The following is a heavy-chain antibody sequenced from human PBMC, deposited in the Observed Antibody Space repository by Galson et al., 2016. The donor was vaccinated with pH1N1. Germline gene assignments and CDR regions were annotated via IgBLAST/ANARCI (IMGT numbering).Heavy chain of an antibody. D-gene: IGHD6-13*01. CDR1: GDSISSGGYY. V-gene: IGHV4-31*03. Sequence: TLSLTCTVSGDSISSGGYYWTWIRQHPGKGLEWIGYIYYSGSTYYNPSLKSRVTISVDTSKNQFSLKLCSVTAADTAVYYCANCIAAAGTFYFDYWGQGTLVTVSS. J-gene: IGHJ4*02. CDR3: ANCIAAAGTFYFDY. CDR2: IYYSGST.